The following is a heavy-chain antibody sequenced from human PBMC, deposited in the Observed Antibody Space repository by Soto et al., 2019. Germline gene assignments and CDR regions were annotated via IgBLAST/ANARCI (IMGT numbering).Heavy chain of an antibody. J-gene: IGHJ4*02. V-gene: IGHV4-59*01. CDR3: AREGGYNWNDAFFGYFDY. D-gene: IGHD1-20*01. CDR1: GGSISSYY. Sequence: QVQLQESGPGLVNPSETLSLTCTVSGGSISSYYWSWIRQPPGKGLEWMGYIYYSGSTNYNPSLKSRVTISVDTSKKQFSLKLSSVTAADTAVYYCAREGGYNWNDAFFGYFDYWGQGTLVTVSS. CDR2: IYYSGST.